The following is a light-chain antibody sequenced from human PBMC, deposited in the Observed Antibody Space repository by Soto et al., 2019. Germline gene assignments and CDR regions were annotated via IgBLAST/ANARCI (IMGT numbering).Light chain of an antibody. CDR1: QSVNSN. V-gene: IGKV3-15*01. Sequence: VMTQSPAALSLAPGESATLSCRASQSVNSNVAWYQKKTGQAPRILIYADSTRATGIPDRFSGSGSGTELNLTISSLQPEDFATYFCQKSYRNPITCGQGTRLEIK. CDR2: ADS. J-gene: IGKJ5*01. CDR3: QKSYRNPIT.